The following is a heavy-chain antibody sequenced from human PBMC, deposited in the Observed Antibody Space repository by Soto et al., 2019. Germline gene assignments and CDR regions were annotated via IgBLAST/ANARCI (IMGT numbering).Heavy chain of an antibody. Sequence: SVKVSCKASGGTFSSYTISWVRQAPGQGLEWMGRIIPILGIANYAQKFQGRVTITADKSTSTAYMELSSLRSEDTAVYYCARGGSYHELVSDFWGQGTLVTVSS. CDR3: ARGGSYHELVSDF. D-gene: IGHD3-16*02. V-gene: IGHV1-69*02. CDR2: IIPILGIA. J-gene: IGHJ4*02. CDR1: GGTFSSYT.